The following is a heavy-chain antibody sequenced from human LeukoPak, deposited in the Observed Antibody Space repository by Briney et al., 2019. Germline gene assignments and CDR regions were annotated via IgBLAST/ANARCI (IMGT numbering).Heavy chain of an antibody. CDR2: ISSSGSTI. CDR3: ARFEAGYSSGWPFDY. D-gene: IGHD6-19*01. CDR1: GFTFSDYY. Sequence: GGSLRLSCAASGFTFSDYYMCWIRQAPGKGLEWVSYISSSGSTIYYADSVKGRFTISRDNAKNSLYLQMNSLRAEDTAVYYCARFEAGYSSGWPFDYWGQGTLVTVSS. J-gene: IGHJ4*02. V-gene: IGHV3-11*04.